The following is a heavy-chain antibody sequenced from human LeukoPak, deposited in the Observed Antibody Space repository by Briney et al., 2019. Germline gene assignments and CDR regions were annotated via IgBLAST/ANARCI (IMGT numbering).Heavy chain of an antibody. D-gene: IGHD3-10*01. Sequence: PSETLSLTCTVSGGSISSSSYYWGWIRQPPGKGLEWIGSFYYSGSTYYKSSLKSRVTISVDTSKNQFSLKLTSVTAADTAVYYCARQLTGSSLVRGLIPTRFIGYWGQGTLVTVSS. CDR3: ARQLTGSSLVRGLIPTRFIGY. CDR1: GGSISSSSYY. V-gene: IGHV4-39*01. CDR2: FYYSGST. J-gene: IGHJ4*02.